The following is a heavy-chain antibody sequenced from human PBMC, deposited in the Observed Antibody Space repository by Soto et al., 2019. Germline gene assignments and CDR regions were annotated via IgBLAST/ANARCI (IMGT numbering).Heavy chain of an antibody. CDR1: GGSISSGDYY. J-gene: IGHJ4*02. CDR3: ARWWFGEFFDY. D-gene: IGHD3-10*01. CDR2: IYYSGST. V-gene: IGHV4-30-4*01. Sequence: QVQLQESGPGLVKPSQTLSLTCTVSGGSISSGDYYWSWIRQPPGKGLEWIGYIYYSGSTYYNPSLQRRVTISVDTSKNRFSLKLSSVTAAATAVYYCARWWFGEFFDYWGQGTLVTVSS.